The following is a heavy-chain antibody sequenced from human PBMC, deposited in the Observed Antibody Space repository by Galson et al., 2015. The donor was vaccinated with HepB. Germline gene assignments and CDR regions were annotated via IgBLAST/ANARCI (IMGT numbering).Heavy chain of an antibody. CDR3: AHSFMVRGVAYFDY. V-gene: IGHV2-5*02. CDR1: GFSLSTSGVG. J-gene: IGHJ4*02. Sequence: PALVKPTQTLTLTCTFSGFSLSTSGVGVGWIRQPPGKALEWLALVYWDDDKRYSPSLKGRLTITKDTSKNQVVLTMTNMDPVDTATYYCAHSFMVRGVAYFDYWGQGTLVTVSS. CDR2: VYWDDDK. D-gene: IGHD3-10*01.